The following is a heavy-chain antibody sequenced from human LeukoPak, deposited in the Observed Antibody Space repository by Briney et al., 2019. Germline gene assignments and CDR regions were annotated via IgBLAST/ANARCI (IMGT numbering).Heavy chain of an antibody. CDR2: INPNSGGT. V-gene: IGHV1-2*02. D-gene: IGHD6-19*01. CDR3: ARGGGVVSIAVAGTARAENDY. J-gene: IGHJ4*02. Sequence: GASVKVSCKASGYTFTGYYMHWVRQAPGQGLEWMGWINPNSGGTNYAQKFQGRVTMTRDTSISTAYMELSRLRSDDTAVYYCARGGGVVSIAVAGTARAENDYWGQGTLVTVSS. CDR1: GYTFTGYY.